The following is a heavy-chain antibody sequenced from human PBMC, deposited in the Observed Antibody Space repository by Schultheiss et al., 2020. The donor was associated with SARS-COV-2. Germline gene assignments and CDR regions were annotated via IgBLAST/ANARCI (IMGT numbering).Heavy chain of an antibody. CDR3: AREIDRIAFDS. V-gene: IGHV4-59*12. D-gene: IGHD2/OR15-2a*01. J-gene: IGHJ4*02. CDR1: GGSFSDFY. CDR2: IYYSGST. Sequence: SQTLSLTCAVYGGSFSDFYWSWIRQPPGKGLEWIGYIYYSGSTYYNPSLKSRVIMSVDTSKNQFSLKLSSVTAADTAVYYCAREIDRIAFDSWGQGTLVTVSS.